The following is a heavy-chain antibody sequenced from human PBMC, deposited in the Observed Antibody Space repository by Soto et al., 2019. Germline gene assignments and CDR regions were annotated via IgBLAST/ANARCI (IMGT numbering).Heavy chain of an antibody. CDR2: IYNSGST. CDR1: GGSMNHYY. D-gene: IGHD3-16*01. J-gene: IGHJ4*02. Sequence: QVQLQESGPGLVKPSETLSLTCTVSGGSMNHYYWSWIRQPPGKGLEWIGWIYNSGSTTYNPSLKSRVTTSVDTSKDQFARERSSVSASDTAVYYCAGGIWYWGQGTLVTVSA. CDR3: AGGIWY. V-gene: IGHV4-4*09.